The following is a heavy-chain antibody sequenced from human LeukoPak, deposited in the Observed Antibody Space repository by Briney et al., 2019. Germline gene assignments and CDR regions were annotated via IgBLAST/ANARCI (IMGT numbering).Heavy chain of an antibody. CDR3: ARDLGQYYDTSDNWFDP. J-gene: IGHJ5*02. CDR1: GFTFSSYW. V-gene: IGHV3-74*01. Sequence: GGSLRLSCAASGFTFSSYWMHWVRQDPGKGLVWVSRINSDGINTSYADSVKGRFTISRDNAKNTLNLQMNSLRAEDTAVYYCARDLGQYYDTSDNWFDPWGQGTLVTVSS. CDR2: INSDGINT. D-gene: IGHD3-22*01.